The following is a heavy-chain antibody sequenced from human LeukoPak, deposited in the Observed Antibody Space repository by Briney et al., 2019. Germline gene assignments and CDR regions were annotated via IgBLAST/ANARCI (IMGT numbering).Heavy chain of an antibody. V-gene: IGHV1-2*02. CDR3: VGSLGYCTSNFCYLKY. CDR2: INPNSGGT. D-gene: IGHD2-2*01. J-gene: IGHJ4*02. Sequence: GASVKVSCKASGYTFTGYYMHWVRQAPGQGLEWMGWINPNSGGTNYAQKFQGRVTMTRDTSISTAYMELRSLRSDDTAVYYCVGSLGYCTSNFCYLKYWGQGTLVTVSS. CDR1: GYTFTGYY.